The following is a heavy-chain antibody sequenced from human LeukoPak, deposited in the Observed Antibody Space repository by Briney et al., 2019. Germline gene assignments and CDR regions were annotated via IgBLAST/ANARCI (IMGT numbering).Heavy chain of an antibody. CDR2: ISSSGSTI. D-gene: IGHD3-16*01. Sequence: GGSLRLSCAASGFTFSSYEMNWVRQAPGKGLEWVSYISSSGSTIYYADSVEGRFIISRDNAKNSLSLQMSSLRADDTAVYYCARVPYGYVWGRYGGDYYFDYWGQGTLVTVSS. J-gene: IGHJ4*02. V-gene: IGHV3-48*03. CDR3: ARVPYGYVWGRYGGDYYFDY. CDR1: GFTFSSYE.